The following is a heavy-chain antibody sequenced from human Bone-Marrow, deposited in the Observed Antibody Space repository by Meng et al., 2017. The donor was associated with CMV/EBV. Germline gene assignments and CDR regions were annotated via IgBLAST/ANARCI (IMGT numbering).Heavy chain of an antibody. V-gene: IGHV3-23*03. Sequence: GESLKISCAASGFIFSTYAMNWVRQAPGKGLEWVSVIYSGGSSTYYADSVKGRFTISRDNSKNKLYLQMNSLRVEDTAVYYCAKDREYYDYNYGMDVWGQGTTVTVSS. CDR3: AKDREYYDYNYGMDV. J-gene: IGHJ6*02. CDR2: IYSGGSST. D-gene: IGHD3-3*01. CDR1: GFIFSTYA.